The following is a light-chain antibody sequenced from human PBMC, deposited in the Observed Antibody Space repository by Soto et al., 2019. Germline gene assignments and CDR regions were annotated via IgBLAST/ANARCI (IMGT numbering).Light chain of an antibody. CDR2: DAS. J-gene: IGKJ5*01. V-gene: IGKV3-11*01. CDR1: QSVSRY. CDR3: QQRSNWPIT. Sequence: EIVMTQPPHTLYLSPGEGAPLSCRPSQSVSRYLAWYQQKPGQAPRLLIYDASNRATGIPARFSGSGSGTDFTLTISSLEPEDFAVYCCQQRSNWPITFGQGTRLEIK.